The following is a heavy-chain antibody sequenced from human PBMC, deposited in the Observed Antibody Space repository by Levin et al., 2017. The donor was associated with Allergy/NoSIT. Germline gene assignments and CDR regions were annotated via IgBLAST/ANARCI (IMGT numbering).Heavy chain of an antibody. CDR3: AKAPTKIEYSSKTLPRDY. CDR2: ISGSGGST. D-gene: IGHD6-6*01. V-gene: IGHV3-23*01. CDR1: GFTFSSYA. Sequence: GGSLRLSCAASGFTFSSYAMSWVRQAPGKGLEWVSAISGSGGSTYYADSVKGRFTISRDNSKNTLYLQMNSLRAEDTAVYYCAKAPTKIEYSSKTLPRDYWGQGTLVTVSS. J-gene: IGHJ4*02.